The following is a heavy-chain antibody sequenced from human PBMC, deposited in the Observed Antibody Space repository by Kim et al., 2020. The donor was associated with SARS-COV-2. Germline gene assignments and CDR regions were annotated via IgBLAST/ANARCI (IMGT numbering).Heavy chain of an antibody. J-gene: IGHJ5*02. CDR3: AKGGGGYRFDP. V-gene: IGHV3-74*01. CDR2: LNSDGSVT. Sequence: GGSLRLSCAASGFTFSNYWMHWVRQAPGKGLVWVSRLNSDGSVTTYADSVKGRFTISRDNAKNTLYLQMNSLRAEDTAVYYCAKGGGGYRFDPWGQGTLVTVSS. D-gene: IGHD3-10*01. CDR1: GFTFSNYW.